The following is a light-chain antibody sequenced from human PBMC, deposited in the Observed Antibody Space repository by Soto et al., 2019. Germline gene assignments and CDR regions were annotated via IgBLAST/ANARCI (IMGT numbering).Light chain of an antibody. V-gene: IGLV1-44*01. CDR1: SSNIGSNS. CDR3: AAWDDSLNGWV. J-gene: IGLJ3*02. Sequence: QSVLTQPPSASGTPGQRVTVSCSGRSSNIGSNSVNWYQQLPGTAPKLLIYSSNQRPSGVPDRVSGSRSGTSASLAIGGLQSADEADYYCAAWDDSLNGWVFGGGTKLTVL. CDR2: SSN.